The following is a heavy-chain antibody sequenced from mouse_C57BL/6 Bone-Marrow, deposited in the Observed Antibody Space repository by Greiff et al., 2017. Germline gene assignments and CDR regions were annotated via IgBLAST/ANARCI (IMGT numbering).Heavy chain of an antibody. D-gene: IGHD1-1*01. CDR3: ASEDYYGSSLYYYAMDY. CDR2: INPSSGYT. V-gene: IGHV1-7*01. Sequence: QVQLKQSGAELAKPGASVKLSCKASGYTFTSYWMHWVKQRPGQGLEWIGYINPSSGYTKYNQKFKDKATLTADKSSSTAYMQLSSLTYEDSAVYYCASEDYYGSSLYYYAMDYWGQGTSVTVSS. J-gene: IGHJ4*01. CDR1: GYTFTSYW.